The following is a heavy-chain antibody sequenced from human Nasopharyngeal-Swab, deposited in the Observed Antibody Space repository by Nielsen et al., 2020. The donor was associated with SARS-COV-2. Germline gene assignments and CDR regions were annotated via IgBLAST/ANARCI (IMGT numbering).Heavy chain of an antibody. CDR3: ASSPLWLGEPEHGMDV. Sequence: RQAPGKGLEWIGEINHSGSTNYNPSLKSRVTISVDTSKNQFSLKLSSVTAADTAVYCCASSPLWLGEPEHGMDVWGQGTTVTVSS. V-gene: IGHV4-34*01. D-gene: IGHD3-10*01. J-gene: IGHJ6*02. CDR2: INHSGST.